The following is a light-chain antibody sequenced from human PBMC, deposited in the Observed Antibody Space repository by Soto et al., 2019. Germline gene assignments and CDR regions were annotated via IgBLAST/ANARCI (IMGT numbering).Light chain of an antibody. Sequence: VMTQSPATLSVSPGERVTLSCRASQGISSNLAWYQKKPGQPPRLLIYGASTRATGIPASFSGSESGTEFTLTISSLQSEDFADYYCQQYNNWPLTFGGGTKVEIK. J-gene: IGKJ4*01. CDR2: GAS. CDR1: QGISSN. CDR3: QQYNNWPLT. V-gene: IGKV3-15*01.